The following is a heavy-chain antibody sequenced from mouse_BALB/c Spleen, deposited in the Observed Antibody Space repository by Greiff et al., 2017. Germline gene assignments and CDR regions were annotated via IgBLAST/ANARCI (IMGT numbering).Heavy chain of an antibody. CDR2: ISYSGST. D-gene: IGHD2-2*01. Sequence: EVKLQESGPSLVKPSQTLSLTCSVTGDSITSGYWNWIRKFPGNKLEYMGYISYSGSTYYNPSLKSRISITRDTSKNQYYLQLNSVTTEDTATYYCASHGSIYYGYDAGFAYWGQGTLVTVSA. CDR1: GDSITSGY. V-gene: IGHV3-8*02. J-gene: IGHJ3*01. CDR3: ASHGSIYYGYDAGFAY.